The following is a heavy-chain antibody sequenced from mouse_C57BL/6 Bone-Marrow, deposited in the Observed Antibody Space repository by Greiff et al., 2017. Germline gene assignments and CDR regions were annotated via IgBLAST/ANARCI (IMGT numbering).Heavy chain of an antibody. J-gene: IGHJ1*03. V-gene: IGHV1-19*01. Sequence: VQLQQSGPVLVKPGASVKMSCKASGYTFTDYYMHWVKQSHGQSLEWIGVINPYNGGTSSNQKFKGKAPLTVDTSSSTAYMELNSLTYEDSAVYYCAREGYGSSYWYFDVWGTGTTVTVSS. D-gene: IGHD1-1*01. CDR1: GYTFTDYY. CDR2: INPYNGGT. CDR3: AREGYGSSYWYFDV.